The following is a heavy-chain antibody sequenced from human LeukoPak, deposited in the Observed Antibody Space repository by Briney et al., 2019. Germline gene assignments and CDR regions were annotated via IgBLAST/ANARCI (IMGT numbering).Heavy chain of an antibody. CDR1: GGTFSSYA. Sequence: SVKVPRKASGGTFSSYAISWVRQAPGQGLEWMGGIIPIFGTANYAQKFQGRVTITADESTSTAYMELSSLRSEDTAVYYCARAPFGAFDIWGQGTMVTVSS. J-gene: IGHJ3*02. D-gene: IGHD3-3*01. CDR3: ARAPFGAFDI. V-gene: IGHV1-69*13. CDR2: IIPIFGTA.